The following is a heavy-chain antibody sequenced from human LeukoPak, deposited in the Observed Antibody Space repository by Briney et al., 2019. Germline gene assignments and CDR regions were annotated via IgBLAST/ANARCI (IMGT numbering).Heavy chain of an antibody. CDR3: AKAGGDNWNTNFFDY. D-gene: IGHD1/OR15-1a*01. J-gene: IGHJ4*02. V-gene: IGHV3-23*01. CDR2: ISGRGGST. Sequence: PLGGSLRLSCAASGFTFISYAMSWVRQAPGKGLEWVSGISGRGGSTYYADSVKGRFTISRDNSKKTLYLQMNSLRAEDTAVYYCAKAGGDNWNTNFFDYWGQGTLVTVSS. CDR1: GFTFISYA.